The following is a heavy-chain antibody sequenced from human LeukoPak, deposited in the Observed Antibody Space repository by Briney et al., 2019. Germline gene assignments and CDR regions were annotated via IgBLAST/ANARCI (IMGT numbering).Heavy chain of an antibody. CDR3: ARDSRYFDWLFLSVFDY. D-gene: IGHD3-9*01. CDR1: GYTSSNYG. Sequence: ASVKVSCKASGYTSSNYGISWGRQAPGQGLEWMGWISGYNFNTNYAQKFQGRVTMTTDTTTTTAYMELRSLRSHDTAVYYCARDSRYFDWLFLSVFDYWGQGTLVIASS. CDR2: ISGYNFNT. J-gene: IGHJ4*02. V-gene: IGHV1-18*01.